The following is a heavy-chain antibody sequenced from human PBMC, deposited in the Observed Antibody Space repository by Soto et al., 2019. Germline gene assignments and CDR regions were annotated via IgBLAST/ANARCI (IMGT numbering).Heavy chain of an antibody. D-gene: IGHD2-15*01. CDR2: ISNQGDTT. CDR3: AAAKLLPFEY. Sequence: GGSLRLSCSTSGFTFSFYKMHWVRQAPGKGLEYVSGISNQGDTTYYADSVKGRFTISRDNSENTLYFQMSSLRPEDTAVYYCAAAKLLPFEYWGQGTQVTVSS. CDR1: GFTFSFYK. J-gene: IGHJ4*02. V-gene: IGHV3-64D*06.